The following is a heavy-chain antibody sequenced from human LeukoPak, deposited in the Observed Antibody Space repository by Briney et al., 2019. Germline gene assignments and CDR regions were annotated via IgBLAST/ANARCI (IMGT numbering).Heavy chain of an antibody. V-gene: IGHV3-23*01. CDR2: ISGSGGST. J-gene: IGHJ4*02. CDR1: GFTFSSYG. D-gene: IGHD5-24*01. Sequence: GGSLRLSCAASGFTFSSYGMSWVRQAPGKGLEWVSAISGSGGSTYYADSVKGRFTISRDNSKNTLYLQMNSLRAEDTAVYYCAKDYQEMATHSTYFDYWDQGTLVKVFS. CDR3: AKDYQEMATHSTYFDY.